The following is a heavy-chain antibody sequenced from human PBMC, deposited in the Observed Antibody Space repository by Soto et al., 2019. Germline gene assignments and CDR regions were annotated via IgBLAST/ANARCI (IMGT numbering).Heavy chain of an antibody. J-gene: IGHJ5*02. D-gene: IGHD4-17*01. CDR1: GFTFSSYA. Sequence: EVQLLESGGGLVQPGGSLRLSCAASGFTFSSYAMSWVRQAPGKGLEWVSAISGSGGSTYYADSVKGRFTISRDNSKNTLDLQMNSLRAEDTAVYYCAKDLPITVTTGNWFDPWGQGTLVTFSS. CDR3: AKDLPITVTTGNWFDP. V-gene: IGHV3-23*01. CDR2: ISGSGGST.